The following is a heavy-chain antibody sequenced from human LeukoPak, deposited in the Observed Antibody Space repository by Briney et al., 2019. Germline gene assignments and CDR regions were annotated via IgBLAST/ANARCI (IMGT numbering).Heavy chain of an antibody. Sequence: SETLSLTCAVYGGSFSGYYWSWIRQPPGKGLEWIGEINHSGSTNYNPSLKSRVTISVDTSKNQFSLKPSSVTAADTAVYYCARHTLLRYFDWLLDYWYFDLWGRGTLVTVSS. D-gene: IGHD3-9*01. V-gene: IGHV4-34*01. J-gene: IGHJ2*01. CDR1: GGSFSGYY. CDR2: INHSGST. CDR3: ARHTLLRYFDWLLDYWYFDL.